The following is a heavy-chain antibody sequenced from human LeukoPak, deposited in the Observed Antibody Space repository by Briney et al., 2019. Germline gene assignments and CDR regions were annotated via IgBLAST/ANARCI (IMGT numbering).Heavy chain of an antibody. D-gene: IGHD2-21*01. CDR2: IIPIFGTA. CDR1: GGTFSSYA. V-gene: IGHV1-69*13. CDR3: ARVGLGVMTYYYYGMDV. Sequence: SVKVSCKASGGTFSSYAISWVRQAPGQGLEWMGGIIPIFGTANYAQKFQGRVTITADESTSTAYMELSSLRSEDTAVYYCARVGLGVMTYYYYGMDVWGQGTTVTVSS. J-gene: IGHJ6*02.